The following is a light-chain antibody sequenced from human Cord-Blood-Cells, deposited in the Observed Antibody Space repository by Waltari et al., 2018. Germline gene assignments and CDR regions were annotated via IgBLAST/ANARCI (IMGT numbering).Light chain of an antibody. Sequence: QTVVTQEPSFSVSPGGTVTLTCGLSSGSVSTRYYPSWSQQTPGQAPRTLIYSTNTRSSGVPDRFSGSILGNKAALTITGAQADDESDYYCVLYMGSGLGVFGGGTKLTVL. CDR2: STN. CDR1: SGSVSTRYY. V-gene: IGLV8-61*01. J-gene: IGLJ3*02. CDR3: VLYMGSGLGV.